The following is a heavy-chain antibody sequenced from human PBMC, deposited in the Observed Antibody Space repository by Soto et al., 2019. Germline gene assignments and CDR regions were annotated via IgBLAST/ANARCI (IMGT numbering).Heavy chain of an antibody. V-gene: IGHV4-39*01. CDR3: ARDFFDSSDYPTSGFDP. CDR2: IYHTGNA. CDR1: GDSISNSRFY. Sequence: SETLSLTCSVSGDSISNSRFYWAWIRQPPGEGLEWIGSIYHTGNAYYNPSLKSRVTISVDTSKNQFSLKLTSVTAADAALYYCARDFFDSSDYPTSGFDPWGQGTLVTVSS. D-gene: IGHD3-22*01. J-gene: IGHJ5*02.